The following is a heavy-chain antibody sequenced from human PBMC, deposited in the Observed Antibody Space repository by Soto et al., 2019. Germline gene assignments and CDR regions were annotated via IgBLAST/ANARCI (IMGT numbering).Heavy chain of an antibody. CDR1: GYTFFTYD. Sequence: QVHLVQSGVEVKTPGASVKVSCQASGYTFFTYDISWVRQAPGQGLEWMGWISTYGGDTKYAQKFQGRVTMTTDTSTTTAYLELRSLRSDDTAVYYCARHHGPTTSENWFDPWGQGTVVTVSS. CDR2: ISTYGGDT. V-gene: IGHV1-18*01. D-gene: IGHD5-12*01. CDR3: ARHHGPTTSENWFDP. J-gene: IGHJ5*02.